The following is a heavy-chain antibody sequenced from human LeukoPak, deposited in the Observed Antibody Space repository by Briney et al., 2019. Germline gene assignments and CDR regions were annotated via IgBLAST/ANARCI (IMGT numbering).Heavy chain of an antibody. CDR2: ISGSGGST. Sequence: GGPLRLSCAASGFTFSSYAMSWVRQATGKGLEWVSAISGSGGSTYYADSVKGRFTISRDNSKNTLYLQMNSLRAEDTAVYYCAKGMYYYDSSGYYLFDYWGQGTLVTVSS. CDR3: AKGMYYYDSSGYYLFDY. J-gene: IGHJ4*02. CDR1: GFTFSSYA. D-gene: IGHD3-22*01. V-gene: IGHV3-23*01.